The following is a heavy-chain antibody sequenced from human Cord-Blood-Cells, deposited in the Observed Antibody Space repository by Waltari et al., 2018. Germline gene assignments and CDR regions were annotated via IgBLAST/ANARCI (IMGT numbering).Heavy chain of an antibody. Sequence: EVQLVQSGAEVNKPGESLQISCKVSGYSFTSSWIGWVRQMPGKGLEWMGIIYPGDSDTRYRPSFQGQVTISADKSISTAYLQWSSLKASDTAMYYCARRSTKLGRGAFDIWGQGTMVTVSS. J-gene: IGHJ3*02. CDR2: IYPGDSDT. D-gene: IGHD7-27*01. V-gene: IGHV5-51*01. CDR3: ARRSTKLGRGAFDI. CDR1: GYSFTSSW.